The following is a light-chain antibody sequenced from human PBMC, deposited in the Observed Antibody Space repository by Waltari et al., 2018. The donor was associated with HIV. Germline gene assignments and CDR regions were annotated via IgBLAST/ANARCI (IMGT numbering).Light chain of an antibody. J-gene: IGKJ1*01. CDR1: QSLLYSANDKNY. CDR2: WAS. Sequence: DIVMTQSPDSLAVSLGERATINCKSSQSLLYSANDKNYLVWYQQKPGQPPKLLLHWASTRESGVPDRFSGSGSGTDFTLTISRLQAEDVAVYFCQQHYSSPPTFGQGTKVEIK. CDR3: QQHYSSPPT. V-gene: IGKV4-1*01.